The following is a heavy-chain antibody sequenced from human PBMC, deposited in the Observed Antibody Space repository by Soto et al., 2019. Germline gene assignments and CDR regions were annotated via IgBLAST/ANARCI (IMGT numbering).Heavy chain of an antibody. CDR1: GFTFSNAW. CDR3: TTTRLLSLVEYSSPGLEFDY. V-gene: IGHV3-15*01. D-gene: IGHD6-6*01. CDR2: IKSKTDGGTT. J-gene: IGHJ4*02. Sequence: GGSLRLSCAASGFTFSNAWMSWVRQAPGKGLEWVGRIKSKTDGGTTDYAAPVKGRFTISRDDSKNTLYLQMNSLKTEDTAVYYCTTTRLLSLVEYSSPGLEFDYWGQGTLVTVSS.